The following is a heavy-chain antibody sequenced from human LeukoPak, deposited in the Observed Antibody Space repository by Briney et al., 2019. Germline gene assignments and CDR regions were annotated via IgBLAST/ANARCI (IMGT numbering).Heavy chain of an antibody. J-gene: IGHJ5*01. Sequence: SQTLSLTCTVSGGSISSGGYYWSWIRQHPGKGLEWIGYIYYSGSAYYNPSLKSRISISVDTSKNQFSLKLSSVTAADTAVYFCAREVPRLPVNWFDSWGQGSLVIVSS. V-gene: IGHV4-31*03. CDR2: IYYSGSA. CDR1: GGSISSGGYY. CDR3: AREVPRLPVNWFDS. D-gene: IGHD4-11*01.